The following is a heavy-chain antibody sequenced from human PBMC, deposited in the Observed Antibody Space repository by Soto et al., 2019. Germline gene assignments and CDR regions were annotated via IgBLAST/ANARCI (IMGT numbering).Heavy chain of an antibody. CDR3: AKRLAVGGFLEY. Sequence: EVQLLESGGGLVQPGGSLTLSCAASGFTFSSYGMSWVRQAPGKGLEWVAGISGGSTITYYADSVKGRLTISRDNSKDTLYLQMNSLRAEDTAVYYCAKRLAVGGFLEYWGQGSLVTVSS. CDR1: GFTFSSYG. J-gene: IGHJ4*02. CDR2: ISGGSTIT. D-gene: IGHD2-15*01. V-gene: IGHV3-23*01.